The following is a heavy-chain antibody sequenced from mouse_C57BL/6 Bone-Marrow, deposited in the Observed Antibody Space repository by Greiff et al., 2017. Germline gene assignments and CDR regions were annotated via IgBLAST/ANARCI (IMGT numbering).Heavy chain of an antibody. J-gene: IGHJ2*01. CDR2: IDPSDSYT. D-gene: IGHD1-1*01. V-gene: IGHV1-69*01. CDR1: GYTFTSYW. Sequence: VQLQQPGAELVMPGASVKLSCKASGYTFTSYWMHWVKQRPGPGLEWIGEIDPSDSYTNYNQKFKGKSTLTVDKSSSTAYMQLSSLTSEDSAVYYCARTTTVVAGDYWGQGTTLTVSS. CDR3: ARTTTVVAGDY.